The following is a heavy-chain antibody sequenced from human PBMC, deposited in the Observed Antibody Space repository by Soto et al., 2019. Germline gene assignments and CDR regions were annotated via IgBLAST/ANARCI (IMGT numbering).Heavy chain of an antibody. CDR2: INHSGST. J-gene: IGHJ3*02. Sequence: PSETLSLTCAVYGGSFSGYYWSWIRQPPGKGLEWIGEINHSGSTNYNPSLKSRVTISVDTSKNQFSLKLSSVTAADTAVYYCARFKRYYDILTGYYSDVDAFDIWGQGTMVTVSS. V-gene: IGHV4-34*01. D-gene: IGHD3-9*01. CDR1: GGSFSGYY. CDR3: ARFKRYYDILTGYYSDVDAFDI.